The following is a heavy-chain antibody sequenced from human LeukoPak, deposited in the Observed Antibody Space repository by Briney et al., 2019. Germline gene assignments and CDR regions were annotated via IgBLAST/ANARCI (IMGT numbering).Heavy chain of an antibody. D-gene: IGHD4/OR15-4a*01. J-gene: IGHJ4*02. CDR1: GFIFDDYA. CDR3: ARRAGAYSHPYDY. CDR2: ISWNSGTI. V-gene: IGHV3-9*01. Sequence: GRSLRLSCAASGFIFDDYAMHWVRQAPGKGLEWVSGISWNSGTIGYADSVKGRFTISRDNSKNTLYLQMNSLRAEDTAVYYCARRAGAYSHPYDYWGQGTLVTVSS.